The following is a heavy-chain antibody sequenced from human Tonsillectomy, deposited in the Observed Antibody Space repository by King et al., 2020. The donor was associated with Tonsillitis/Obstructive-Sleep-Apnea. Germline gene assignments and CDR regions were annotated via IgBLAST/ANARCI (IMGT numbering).Heavy chain of an antibody. CDR3: AKVSIQLCLREGYFDY. CDR1: GFTFSSYG. J-gene: IGHJ4*02. CDR2: ISYDGSNK. V-gene: IGHV3-30*18. Sequence: VQLVESGGGVVQPGRSLRLSCAASGFTFSSYGMHWVRQAPGKGLEWVAVISYDGSNKYYADSVKGRFTISRDNSKNTLYLQMNSLRAEDTAVYYCAKVSIQLCLREGYFDYWGQGTLVTVSS. D-gene: IGHD5-18*01.